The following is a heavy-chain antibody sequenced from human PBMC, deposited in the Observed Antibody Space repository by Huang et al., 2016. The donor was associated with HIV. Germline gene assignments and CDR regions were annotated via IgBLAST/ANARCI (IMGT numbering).Heavy chain of an antibody. J-gene: IGHJ6*03. D-gene: IGHD3-10*01. V-gene: IGHV4-39*01. CDR2: LYFNGIT. CDR1: GGSISSSDYH. Sequence: QLLLQESGPGLVKPSEALALTCAVSGGSISSSDYHWGWIRQPAGKGLEWIGRLYFNGITPYSPSLKSRVTIAVDTAKNLFFLNLTSMTAADTAVYYCARHREGPVAYYSGWGSHLNYMDVWGRGRTVVVSS. CDR3: ARHREGPVAYYSGWGSHLNYMDV.